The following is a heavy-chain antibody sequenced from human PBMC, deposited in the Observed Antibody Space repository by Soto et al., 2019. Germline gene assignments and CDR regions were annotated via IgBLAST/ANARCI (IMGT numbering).Heavy chain of an antibody. Sequence: QVHLQESGPGLVKPSETMSLTCTASGASIRNFYWNWVRQFPGKGLEWIGHIYNGERTNYNPSLKSRVTISVDTSKNQFSLKLSSVTVSDTAVYYCAQTTGWPGFDYWGQGTLVAVPS. CDR1: GASIRNFY. CDR2: IYNGERT. D-gene: IGHD6-19*01. V-gene: IGHV4-59*01. CDR3: AQTTGWPGFDY. J-gene: IGHJ4*02.